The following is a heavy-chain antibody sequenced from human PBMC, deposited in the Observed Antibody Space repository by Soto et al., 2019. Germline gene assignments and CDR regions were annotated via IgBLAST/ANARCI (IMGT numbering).Heavy chain of an antibody. CDR2: ISYDGSNK. D-gene: IGHD3-22*01. CDR1: GFTFSSYG. CDR3: AKDSPKYYYDISGPL. Sequence: GGSLRLSCAASGFTFSSYGMHWVRQAPGKGLEWVAVISYDGSNKYYADSVKGRFTISRDNSKNTLYLQMNSLRAEDTAVYYCAKDSPKYYYDISGPLWGQGTLVTVSS. V-gene: IGHV3-30*18. J-gene: IGHJ4*02.